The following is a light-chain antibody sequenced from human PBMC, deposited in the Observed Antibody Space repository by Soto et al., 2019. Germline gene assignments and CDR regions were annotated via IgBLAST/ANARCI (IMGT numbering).Light chain of an antibody. J-gene: IGKJ5*01. CDR1: QSVTNNY. CDR3: QQYGNSPIT. CDR2: GAS. V-gene: IGKV3-20*01. Sequence: DIGLTQSPGPLSSSPRERSILSCLASQSVTNNYLAWYQQKPGQAPRLLIDGASSRATGVPDRFSGTGSGTDFTLTISRLEPEDFAVFYCQQYGNSPITFGQGTRLEIK.